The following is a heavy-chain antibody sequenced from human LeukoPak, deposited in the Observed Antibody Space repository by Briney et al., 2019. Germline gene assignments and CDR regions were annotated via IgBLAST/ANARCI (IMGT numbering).Heavy chain of an antibody. CDR1: GGSFSGYY. V-gene: IGHV4-34*01. CDR2: INHSGST. Sequence: PSETLSLTCAVYGGSFSGYYWSWIRQPPGKGLEWIGEINHSGSTNCNSSLKSRVTISVDTSKNQFSLKLSSVTAADTAVYYCASMRGALDRLDFDIDYWGQGTLVTVSS. J-gene: IGHJ4*02. D-gene: IGHD3-16*01. CDR3: ASMRGALDRLDFDIDY.